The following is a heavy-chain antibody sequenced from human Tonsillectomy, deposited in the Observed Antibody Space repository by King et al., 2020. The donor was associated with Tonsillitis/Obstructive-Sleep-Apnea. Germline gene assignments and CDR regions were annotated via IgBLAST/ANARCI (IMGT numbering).Heavy chain of an antibody. CDR1: GFTFSSYA. V-gene: IGHV3-30*01. D-gene: IGHD2-2*01. CDR3: ARDRNNIVVVPAAPRYSYGLSG. Sequence: VQLVESGGGVVQPGRSLRLSCAASGFTFSSYAMHWVRQAPGKGLEWVAVISYDGSNKYYADSVKGRFTISRENSKNTLYLQMNSLRAEDTAGYYCARDRNNIVVVPAAPRYSYGLSGWGQGTLVTVSS. CDR2: ISYDGSNK. J-gene: IGHJ4*02.